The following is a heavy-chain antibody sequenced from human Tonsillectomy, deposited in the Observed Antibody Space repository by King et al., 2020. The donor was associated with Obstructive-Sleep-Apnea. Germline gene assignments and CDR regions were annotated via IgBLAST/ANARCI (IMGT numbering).Heavy chain of an antibody. V-gene: IGHV3-15*01. CDR3: TTLYGTYYDFWSGYYTDY. CDR1: GFTFSKAV. J-gene: IGHJ4*02. D-gene: IGHD3-3*01. CDR2: IKRKTDGGTT. Sequence: VQLGESGGGLVKPGGSLILSCAASGFTFSKAVIGWVRQAPGKGLEWVGRIKRKTDGGTTDYAAPVKGRFTISTDDSKKPQYLQMNSLKTEDTAVYYCTTLYGTYYDFWSGYYTDYWGQGTLVTVSS.